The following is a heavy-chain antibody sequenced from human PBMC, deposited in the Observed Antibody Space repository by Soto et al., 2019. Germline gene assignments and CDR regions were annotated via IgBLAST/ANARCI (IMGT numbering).Heavy chain of an antibody. CDR3: ARKGAAASYAHYYMDV. CDR1: GGSISPYY. D-gene: IGHD6-13*01. J-gene: IGHJ6*03. Sequence: SETLSLTCTVSGGSISPYYWSWIRQPPGKGLEWIGYVYYSGNTDYNPPLESRVTISVDTSRNQFSLNLTSATAADTAVYYCARKGAAASYAHYYMDVWGRGTTVTVSS. V-gene: IGHV4-59*01. CDR2: VYYSGNT.